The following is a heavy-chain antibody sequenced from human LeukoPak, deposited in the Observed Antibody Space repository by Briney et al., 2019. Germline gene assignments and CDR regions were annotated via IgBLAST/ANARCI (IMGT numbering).Heavy chain of an antibody. CDR2: ITGSGGDT. J-gene: IGHJ4*02. CDR1: GFSFSHYG. CDR3: AKDSTYRGPGGEYLGTAVFGFDY. V-gene: IGHV3-23*01. Sequence: PGGSLRLSCAASGFSFSHYGMGWVRQVPGKGLEWVSSITGSGGDTYIADSVKGRFTISRDNSKNTLYLQMNSLRAEDTAVYYCAKDSTYRGPGGEYLGTAVFGFDYWGQGTLVTVSS. D-gene: IGHD3-16*01.